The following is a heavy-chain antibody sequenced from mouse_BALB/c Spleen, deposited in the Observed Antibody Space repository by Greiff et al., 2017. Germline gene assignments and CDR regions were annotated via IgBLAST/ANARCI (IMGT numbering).Heavy chain of an antibody. CDR3: TRDGYLDY. V-gene: IGHV1S81*02. D-gene: IGHD2-3*01. CDR2: INPSNGGT. CDR1: GYTFTSYY. J-gene: IGHJ2*01. Sequence: QVQLQQSGAELVKPGASVKLSCKASGYTFTSYYMYWVKQRPGQGLEWIGEINPSNGGTNFNEKFKSKATLTVDKSSSTAYMQLSSLTSEDSAVYYCTRDGYLDYWGQGTTLTVSS.